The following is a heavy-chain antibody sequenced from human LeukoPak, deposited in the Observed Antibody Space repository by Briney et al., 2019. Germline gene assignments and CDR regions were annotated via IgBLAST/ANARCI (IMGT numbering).Heavy chain of an antibody. J-gene: IGHJ4*02. CDR2: ISLNSGDS. Sequence: GSSVKVSCKASGGTFSSYAISWVRQAPGQGLEWMGWISLNSGDSNYAQKFQGRVTMTRDSSISTAYMELSRLRSDDTAVYYCARAGGGRHCDYWGQGTLATVSS. D-gene: IGHD4-23*01. V-gene: IGHV1-2*02. CDR3: ARAGGGRHCDY. CDR1: GGTFSSYA.